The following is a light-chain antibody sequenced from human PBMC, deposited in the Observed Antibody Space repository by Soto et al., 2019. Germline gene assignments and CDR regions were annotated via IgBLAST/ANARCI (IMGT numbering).Light chain of an antibody. Sequence: QSALTQPPSASGSPGQSVTISCTGTSSDVGAYKYVSWYQQHPGKAPKLMIYEVTKRPSGVPGRFSGSKSGNTASLTVSGRQDADEDDYYCSSSAANNTFLVFGAGTKLTVL. CDR2: EVT. J-gene: IGLJ2*01. V-gene: IGLV2-8*01. CDR1: SSDVGAYKY. CDR3: SSSAANNTFLV.